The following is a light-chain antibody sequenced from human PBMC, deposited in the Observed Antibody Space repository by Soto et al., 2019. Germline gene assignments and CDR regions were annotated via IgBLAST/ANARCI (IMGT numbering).Light chain of an antibody. V-gene: IGKV3-20*01. CDR2: GAS. CDR1: QTVSTTY. Sequence: EIVLTKSPGTLSLSPGERATLSCRASQTVSTTYLAWYQQKPGQAPRLLIYGASRRATGIPDRFSGSGSGTDFIHTISRLEPEDFAVYYCQQYGSSPRTFGQGTKLEIK. CDR3: QQYGSSPRT. J-gene: IGKJ2*01.